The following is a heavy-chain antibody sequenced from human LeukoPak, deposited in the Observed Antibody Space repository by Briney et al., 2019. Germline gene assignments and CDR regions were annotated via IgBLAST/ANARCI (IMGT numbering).Heavy chain of an antibody. Sequence: PSETLSLTCTVSGRSISSSSYYWGWIRQPPGKGLEWIGSIYYSGSTYYNPSLKSRVTISVDTSKNQFSLKLSSVTAADTAVYYCARHAAVPAYFDYWGQGTLVTVSS. CDR2: IYYSGST. J-gene: IGHJ4*02. CDR3: ARHAAVPAYFDY. CDR1: GRSISSSSYY. V-gene: IGHV4-39*01. D-gene: IGHD2-2*01.